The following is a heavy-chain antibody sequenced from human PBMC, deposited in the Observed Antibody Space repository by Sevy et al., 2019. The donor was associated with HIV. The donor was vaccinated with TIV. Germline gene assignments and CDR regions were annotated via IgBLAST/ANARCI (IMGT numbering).Heavy chain of an antibody. V-gene: IGHV3-23*01. CDR1: GFTFSIYT. CDR3: PREGCTQPHDY. J-gene: IGHJ4*02. Sequence: GGSLRLSCAASGFTFSIYTMSWVRQAPGKGLEWVSTFCFGGSKIYYADSVKGRFTISRDNSRNTVYLQMNSLRADDTAVYYCPREGCTQPHDYWGQGTLVTVSS. CDR2: FCFGGSKI. D-gene: IGHD2-8*01.